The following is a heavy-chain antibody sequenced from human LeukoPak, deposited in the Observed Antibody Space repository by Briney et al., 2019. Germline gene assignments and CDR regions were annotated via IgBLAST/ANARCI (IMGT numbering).Heavy chain of an antibody. CDR3: ARWGGEPLLPFDY. Sequence: SETLSLTCTASGGTISSYYWSWIRQPPGKGLEWIAYIFPTGSTKYSASLKSRVTMSVDTSKNQFSLPVRSVIDADTAVYYCARWGGEPLLPFDYWGQGTLVTVSS. CDR2: IFPTGST. J-gene: IGHJ4*02. D-gene: IGHD3-16*01. CDR1: GGTISSYY. V-gene: IGHV4-4*09.